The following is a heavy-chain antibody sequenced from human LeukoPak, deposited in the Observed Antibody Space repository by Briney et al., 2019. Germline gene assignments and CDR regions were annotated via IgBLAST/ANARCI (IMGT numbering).Heavy chain of an antibody. D-gene: IGHD3-9*01. J-gene: IGHJ5*02. CDR3: ARATTELRYFDWLLPFDP. CDR1: GGSISSYY. CDR2: IYYSGST. Sequence: SSETLSLTCTVSGGSISSYYWSWIRQPPGKGLEWIGYIYYSGSTNYNPSLKSRVTISVDTSKNQFSLKLSSVTAADTAVYYCARATTELRYFDWLLPFDPWGQGTLVTVSS. V-gene: IGHV4-59*01.